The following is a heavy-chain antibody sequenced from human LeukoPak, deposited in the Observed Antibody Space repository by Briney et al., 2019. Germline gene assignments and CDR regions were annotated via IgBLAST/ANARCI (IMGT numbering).Heavy chain of an antibody. CDR1: GASVSSGGYY. CDR3: ARAYEVRLRYFHWLLSRSPAFDI. J-gene: IGHJ3*02. D-gene: IGHD3-9*01. Sequence: SSETLSLTCTVSGASVSSGGYYWSWIRQPPGKGLEWIGEINHSGSTNYNPSLKSRVTISVDTSKNQFSLKLSSVTAADTAVYYCARAYEVRLRYFHWLLSRSPAFDIWGQGTMVTVSS. CDR2: INHSGST. V-gene: IGHV4-61*08.